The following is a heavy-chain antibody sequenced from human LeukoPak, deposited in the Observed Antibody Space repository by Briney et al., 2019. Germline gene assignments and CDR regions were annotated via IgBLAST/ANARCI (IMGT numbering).Heavy chain of an antibody. CDR3: ARPMISVMSLGADF. D-gene: IGHD3/OR15-3a*01. CDR2: ISSDGSST. J-gene: IGHJ4*02. Sequence: GGSLRLSCAVSGFTFSNYWVHWVRQAPGKGLVWVSCISSDGSSTNYADSVKGRFSISRDNAKNTLYLHMNSLRAEDTALYYCARPMISVMSLGADFWGQGSLVTVSS. V-gene: IGHV3-74*01. CDR1: GFTFSNYW.